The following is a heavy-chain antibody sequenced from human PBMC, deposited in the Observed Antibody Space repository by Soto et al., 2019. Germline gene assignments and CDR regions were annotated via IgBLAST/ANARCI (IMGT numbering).Heavy chain of an antibody. J-gene: IGHJ4*02. D-gene: IGHD2-2*01. CDR3: AREAGYHGTIGQQLPDC. CDR1: GFTFNNYG. Sequence: QVQLVESGGGVVQPGGSLRLSCAASGFTFNNYGMHWVRQAPGKGLEWVAGIWHDGSNKYYLESVKGRFTISRDNSKNMLYLQMNSLRVKDTAVYHCAREAGYHGTIGQQLPDCWGQGSMVTVSS. CDR2: IWHDGSNK. V-gene: IGHV3-33*01.